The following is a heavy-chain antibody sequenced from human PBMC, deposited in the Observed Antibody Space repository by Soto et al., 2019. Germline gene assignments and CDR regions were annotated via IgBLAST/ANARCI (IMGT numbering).Heavy chain of an antibody. V-gene: IGHV1-18*01. CDR2: ISAYNGNT. J-gene: IGHJ1*01. CDR1: GYTFTSYG. D-gene: IGHD2-2*01. Sequence: ASVKVSCKASGYTFTSYGISWVRQAPGQGLEWMGWISAYNGNTNYAQKFQERVTMTTDTSTSTAYMELSSLRSEDTAVYYCAADRNSSTSCSDWGQGPWSPSPQ. CDR3: AADRNSSTSCSD.